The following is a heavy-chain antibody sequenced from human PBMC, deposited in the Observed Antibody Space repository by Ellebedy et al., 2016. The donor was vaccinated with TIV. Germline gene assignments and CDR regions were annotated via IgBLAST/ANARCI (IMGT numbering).Heavy chain of an antibody. D-gene: IGHD3-9*01. CDR2: IYYSGST. V-gene: IGHV4-59*08. CDR3: ARQDYDILTGYVRLYYFDY. J-gene: IGHJ4*02. Sequence: SETLSLXXTVSGGSISSYYWSWIRQPPGKGLEWIGYIYYSGSTNYNPSLKSRVTISVDTSKNQFSLKLSSVTAADTAVYYCARQDYDILTGYVRLYYFDYWGQGTLVTVSS. CDR1: GGSISSYY.